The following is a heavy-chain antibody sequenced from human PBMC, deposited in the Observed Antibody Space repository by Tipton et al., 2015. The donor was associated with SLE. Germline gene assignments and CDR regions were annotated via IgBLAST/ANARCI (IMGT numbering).Heavy chain of an antibody. J-gene: IGHJ3*02. CDR1: GYDFFGYW. CDR3: ARPQGAFDI. V-gene: IGHV5-51*03. CDR2: IYPDSSDT. Sequence: VQLVQSGAEVKKSGESLKISCKGSGYDFFGYWIGWVRQMPGKGLEWMGIIYPDSSDTRYSPSFQGQVTMSADKSISTAYLQWSSLKASDTAMYYCARPQGAFDIWGQGTMVTVSS.